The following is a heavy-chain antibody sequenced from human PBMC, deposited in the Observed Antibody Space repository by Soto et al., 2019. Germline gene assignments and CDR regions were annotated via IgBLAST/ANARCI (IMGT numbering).Heavy chain of an antibody. CDR2: MNPNSGNT. Sequence: ASVKVSCKASGCTFTSYDINWVRQATGQGLEWMGWMNPNSGNTGYAQKFQGRVTMTRNTSISTAYMELSSLRSEDTAVYYCARGNSGYYDFWSGYYLYYYYYMDVWGKGTTVTVSS. CDR1: GCTFTSYD. J-gene: IGHJ6*03. V-gene: IGHV1-8*01. D-gene: IGHD3-3*01. CDR3: ARGNSGYYDFWSGYYLYYYYYMDV.